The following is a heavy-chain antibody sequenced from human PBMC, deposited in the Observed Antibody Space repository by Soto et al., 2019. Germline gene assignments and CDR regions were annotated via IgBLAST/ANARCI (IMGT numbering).Heavy chain of an antibody. V-gene: IGHV1-24*01. Sequence: ASVKVSCKVSGYTLTELSMHWVRQAPGKGLEWMGGFDPEDGETIYAQKFQGRVTMTEDTSTDTAYMELSSLRSEDTAVYYCATGVLGIAVAGTAEAFDIWGQGTMVTVSS. CDR1: GYTLTELS. CDR3: ATGVLGIAVAGTAEAFDI. J-gene: IGHJ3*02. D-gene: IGHD6-19*01. CDR2: FDPEDGET.